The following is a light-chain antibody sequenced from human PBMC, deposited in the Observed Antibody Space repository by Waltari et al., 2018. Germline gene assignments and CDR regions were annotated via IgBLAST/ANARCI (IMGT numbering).Light chain of an antibody. CDR3: QQYTSWPLT. CDR1: QSIRST. Sequence: EIVLTQSPSTLSVSPGERATLPCWASQSIRSTLAWYQQKPGQAPRLLIYDASTSATGTPVRFSGSGSGTYFTLTISSLQSEDFAVYYCQQYTSWPLTFGGGTKVEI. CDR2: DAS. J-gene: IGKJ4*01. V-gene: IGKV3D-15*01.